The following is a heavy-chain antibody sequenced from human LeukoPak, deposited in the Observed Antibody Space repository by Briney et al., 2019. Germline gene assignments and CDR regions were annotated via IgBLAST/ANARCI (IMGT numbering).Heavy chain of an antibody. CDR1: GYTFTIYY. J-gene: IGHJ4*02. Sequence: ASVKVSFKASGYTFTIYYMYWVRQAPGQGLEWVGIINPNRGSTSYAQKFQGRVTMTRDMSTSTVYMELSSLRSEDTAVYYCATGGHVRVYDSSAYYGHYWGQGTLVTVSS. V-gene: IGHV1-46*01. CDR3: ATGGHVRVYDSSAYYGHY. D-gene: IGHD3-22*01. CDR2: INPNRGST.